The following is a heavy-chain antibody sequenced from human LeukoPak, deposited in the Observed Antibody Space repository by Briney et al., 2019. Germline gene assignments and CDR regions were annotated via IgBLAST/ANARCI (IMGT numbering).Heavy chain of an antibody. CDR1: GYTFTSYD. D-gene: IGHD4-23*01. J-gene: IGHJ4*02. Sequence: ASVKVSCKASGYTFTSYDINWVRQATGQGLEWMGWISAYNGNTNYAQKLQGRVTMTTDTFTSTAYMELRSLRSDDTAVYYCASFHGGNSEYWGQGTLVTVSS. CDR2: ISAYNGNT. V-gene: IGHV1-18*01. CDR3: ASFHGGNSEY.